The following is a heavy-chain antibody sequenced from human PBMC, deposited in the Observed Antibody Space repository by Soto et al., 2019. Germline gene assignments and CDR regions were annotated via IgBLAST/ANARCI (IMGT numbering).Heavy chain of an antibody. CDR2: ISAGSEGA. CDR3: ARDLWWYLH. D-gene: IGHD2-15*01. CDR1: GFTFSSHA. J-gene: IGHJ4*02. V-gene: IGHV3-23*01. Sequence: GGSLRLSCASSGFTFSSHAMSWVRQAPGKGLEWISSISAGSEGAYYADSVRGRFTISRDNSNNTLFLQMNSLRAEDTAVYYCARDLWWYLHWGQGTLVTVSS.